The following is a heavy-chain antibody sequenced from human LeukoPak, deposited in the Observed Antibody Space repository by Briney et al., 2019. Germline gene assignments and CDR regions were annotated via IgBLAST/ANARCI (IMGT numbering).Heavy chain of an antibody. V-gene: IGHV3-7*01. Sequence: GGSLRLSCIASGFTISPYYMGWARQAPGKGPEWVANIDKDAIEKYYVDSVKGRCTISRDNAENSLYLEVNSLGVEDTAVYFCARGGLSYGFDVWGRGTVVTVSS. D-gene: IGHD3-16*02. CDR3: ARGGLSYGFDV. J-gene: IGHJ3*01. CDR1: GFTISPYY. CDR2: IDKDAIEK.